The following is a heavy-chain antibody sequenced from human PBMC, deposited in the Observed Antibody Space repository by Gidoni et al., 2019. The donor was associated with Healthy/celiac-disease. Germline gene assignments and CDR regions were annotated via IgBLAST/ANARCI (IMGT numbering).Heavy chain of an antibody. V-gene: IGHV1-3*05. J-gene: IGHJ6*02. CDR3: ARGVGATLYYYYGMDV. CDR2: TNAGNGNT. Sequence: QVQLVQSGAEEKKPGASVKVSCKASGYTFTSYAMHWVRQAPGQRLEWMGWTNAGNGNTKYSQKFQGRVTITRDTSASTAYMELSSLRSEDTAVYYCARGVGATLYYYYGMDVWGQGTTVTVSS. D-gene: IGHD1-26*01. CDR1: GYTFTSYA.